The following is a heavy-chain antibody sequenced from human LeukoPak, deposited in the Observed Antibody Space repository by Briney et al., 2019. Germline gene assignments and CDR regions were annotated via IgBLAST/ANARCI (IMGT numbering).Heavy chain of an antibody. CDR1: GFTFSSYG. CDR2: IWYDGSNK. Sequence: GRSLRLSCAASGFTFSSYGMHWVRQAPGKGLEWVAVIWYDGSNKYYADSVKGRFTISRDNSKNTLYLQMNSLRAEDTAVYYCARDERIAAAGVLDYWGQGTLVTVSS. V-gene: IGHV3-33*01. J-gene: IGHJ4*02. D-gene: IGHD6-13*01. CDR3: ARDERIAAAGVLDY.